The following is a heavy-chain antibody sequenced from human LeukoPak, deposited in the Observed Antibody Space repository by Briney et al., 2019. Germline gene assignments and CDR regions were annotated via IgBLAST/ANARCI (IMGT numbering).Heavy chain of an antibody. D-gene: IGHD6-13*01. CDR3: ARVYSSSWYFMDV. Sequence: SETLSLTCTVSGFSISSVYYWGWIRQPPGKGLEWIGNIYHSGSTYYNPSLKSRVTISVDTSKNQFSLKLSSVTAADTAVYYCARVYSSSWYFMDVWGKGTTVTVSS. CDR2: IYHSGST. V-gene: IGHV4-38-2*02. J-gene: IGHJ6*04. CDR1: GFSISSVYY.